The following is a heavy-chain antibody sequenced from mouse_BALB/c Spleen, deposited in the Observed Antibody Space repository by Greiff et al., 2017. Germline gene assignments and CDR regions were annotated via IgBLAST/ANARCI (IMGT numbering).Heavy chain of an antibody. CDR2: ISSGGST. J-gene: IGHJ3*01. Sequence: EVHLVESGGGLVKPGGSLKLSCAASGFTFSSYAMSWVRQTPEKRLEWVASISSGGSTYYPDSVKGRFTISRDNARNILYLQMSSLRSEDTAMYYCARGYGNYWFADWGQGTLVTVSA. V-gene: IGHV5-6-5*01. CDR1: GFTFSSYA. CDR3: ARGYGNYWFAD. D-gene: IGHD2-1*01.